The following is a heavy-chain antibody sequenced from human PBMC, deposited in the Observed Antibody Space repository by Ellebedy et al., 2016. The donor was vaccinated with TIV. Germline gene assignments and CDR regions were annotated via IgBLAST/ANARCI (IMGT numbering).Heavy chain of an antibody. CDR1: GFTFSSYA. CDR3: AKDRWYDSSGYYRRDAFDI. J-gene: IGHJ3*02. CDR2: ISGSGGST. V-gene: IGHV3-23*01. D-gene: IGHD3-22*01. Sequence: GESLKISXAASGFTFSSYAMSWVRQAPGKGLEWVSAISGSGGSTYYADSVKGRFTISRDNSKNTLYLQMNSLRAEDTAVYYCAKDRWYDSSGYYRRDAFDIWGQGTMVTVSS.